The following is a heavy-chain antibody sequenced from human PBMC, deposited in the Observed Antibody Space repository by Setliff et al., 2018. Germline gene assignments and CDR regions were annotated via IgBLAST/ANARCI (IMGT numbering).Heavy chain of an antibody. CDR2: TIPMFGST. J-gene: IGHJ6*03. V-gene: IGHV1-69*05. Sequence: SVKVSCKASGGTFSSYGVSWVRQAPGQGLEWMGGTIPMFGSTNYAQKFQGRVTIMTDESTSTAYMEVSSLRYEDTAVYYCAREGVDTRSSTDYYNYMDVWAKGTTVTVSS. CDR1: GGTFSSYG. CDR3: AREGVDTRSSTDYYNYMDV. D-gene: IGHD2-15*01.